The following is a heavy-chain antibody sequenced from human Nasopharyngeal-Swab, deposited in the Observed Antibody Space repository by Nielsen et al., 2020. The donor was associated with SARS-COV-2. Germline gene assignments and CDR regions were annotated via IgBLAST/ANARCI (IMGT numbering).Heavy chain of an antibody. CDR1: GFTFSSYG. Sequence: GESLKISCAASGFTFSSYGMHWVRQAPGKGLEWVAVIWYDGSNKYYADSVKGRFTISRDNSKNTLYLQMNSLRAEDTAVYYCARDGQSYGMDVWGQGTTVNVSS. J-gene: IGHJ6*02. CDR3: ARDGQSYGMDV. CDR2: IWYDGSNK. V-gene: IGHV3-33*01.